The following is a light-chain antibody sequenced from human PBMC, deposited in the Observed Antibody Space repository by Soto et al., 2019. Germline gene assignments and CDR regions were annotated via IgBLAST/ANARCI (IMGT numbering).Light chain of an antibody. CDR3: QQRSNWPLT. V-gene: IGKV3-11*01. CDR2: DAS. J-gene: IGKJ4*01. Sequence: EIVLTQSPATLSLSPGEGATLSCRASQSVSNYLAWYQQKPGQAPRLLMYDASNRATGIPARFSGSGSGTDFILTISSLEPEDFAVYYCQQRSNWPLTFGGGTKVEIK. CDR1: QSVSNY.